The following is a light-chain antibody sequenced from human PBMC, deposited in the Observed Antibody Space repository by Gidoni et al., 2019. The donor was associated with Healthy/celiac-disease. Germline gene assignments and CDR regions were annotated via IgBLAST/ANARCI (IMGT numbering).Light chain of an antibody. CDR2: GAS. Sequence: EIVLTQSRGTLSLSPGERATLSCRASQSVSSSYLAWYQQKPGQAPRLLIYGASSRATGIPDRFSGSGSGTDFTLTIRRLDPEDFAVYYCQQYGSSPSITFXXXTRLEIK. CDR1: QSVSSSY. V-gene: IGKV3-20*01. J-gene: IGKJ5*01. CDR3: QQYGSSPSIT.